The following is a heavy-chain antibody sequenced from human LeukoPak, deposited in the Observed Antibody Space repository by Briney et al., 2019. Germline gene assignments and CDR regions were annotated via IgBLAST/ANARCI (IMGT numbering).Heavy chain of an antibody. V-gene: IGHV3-66*01. CDR3: TKGGYCSNTSCRDAFDI. J-gene: IGHJ3*02. Sequence: GGSLRLSCAASGFTVSSNYMSWVRQAPGKGLEWVSVIYSGGSTYYADSVKGRFTISRDNSKNTLYLQMNSLRAEDTAVYYCTKGGYCSNTSCRDAFDIWGQGTMVTVSS. D-gene: IGHD2-2*01. CDR1: GFTVSSNY. CDR2: IYSGGST.